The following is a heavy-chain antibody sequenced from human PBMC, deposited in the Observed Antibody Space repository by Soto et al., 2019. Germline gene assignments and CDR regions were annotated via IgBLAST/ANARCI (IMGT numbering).Heavy chain of an antibody. J-gene: IGHJ6*02. CDR1: GFTFSSYG. V-gene: IGHV3-30*18. CDR3: AKDKGGVGANYYYYGMDV. Sequence: HPGGSLRLSCAASGFTFSSYGMHWVRQAPGKGLEWVAVISYDGSNKYYTDSVKGRFTISRDNSKNTLYLQMNSLGAEDTAVYYCAKDKGGVGANYYYYGMDVWGQGTTVTVS. D-gene: IGHD3-16*01. CDR2: ISYDGSNK.